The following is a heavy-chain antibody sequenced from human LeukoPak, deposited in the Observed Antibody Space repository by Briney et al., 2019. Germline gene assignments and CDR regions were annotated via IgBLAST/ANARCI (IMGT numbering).Heavy chain of an antibody. CDR1: GFSFRNYW. CDR2: INKDGTNT. D-gene: IGHD2-2*02. Sequence: GGSLRLSCAASGFSFRNYWMHWVRQAPGKGLVWVSRINKDGTNTNYADSVKGRFTISRDNAKNTLYLQMNSLRAEDAAVYYCAKGPVPAAISAWYYYMDVWGKGTTVTVSS. CDR3: AKGPVPAAISAWYYYMDV. J-gene: IGHJ6*03. V-gene: IGHV3-74*01.